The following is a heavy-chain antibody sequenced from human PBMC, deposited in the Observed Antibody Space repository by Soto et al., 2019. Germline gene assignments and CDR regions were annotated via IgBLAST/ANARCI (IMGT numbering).Heavy chain of an antibody. CDR1: GFTFSSYG. CDR3: AKDPSKYEYCSSTSCFDGMDV. D-gene: IGHD2-2*01. CDR2: ISYDGSNK. Sequence: PGGSLRLSCVGSGFTFSSYGMHWVRQAPGKGLEWVAVISYDGSNKYYADSVKGRFTISRDNSKNTLYLQMNSLRAEDTAVYYCAKDPSKYEYCSSTSCFDGMDVWGQGTTVTVSS. V-gene: IGHV3-30*18. J-gene: IGHJ6*02.